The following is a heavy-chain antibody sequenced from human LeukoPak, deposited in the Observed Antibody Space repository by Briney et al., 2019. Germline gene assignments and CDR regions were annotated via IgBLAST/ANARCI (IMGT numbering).Heavy chain of an antibody. V-gene: IGHV3-23*01. CDR2: ISGSGGST. CDR1: GFTFSSYA. Sequence: GGSLRLSCAASGFTFSSYAMSWVRQAPGKGLEWVSAISGSGGSTYYADSVKGRFTISRDNSKNTLYLQMNSLRAEDTAVYYCARDLVWNDFEGEEGGQDYWGQGTLVTVSS. CDR3: ARDLVWNDFEGEEGGQDY. D-gene: IGHD1-1*01. J-gene: IGHJ4*02.